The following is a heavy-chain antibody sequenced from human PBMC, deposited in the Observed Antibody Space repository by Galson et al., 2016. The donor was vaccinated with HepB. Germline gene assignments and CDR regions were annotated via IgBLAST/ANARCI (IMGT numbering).Heavy chain of an antibody. D-gene: IGHD3-3*02. V-gene: IGHV3-30*03. CDR2: ISYDGRNK. CDR3: VHSAVAHFEWSELDY. J-gene: IGHJ4*02. CDR1: GFIFSNYG. Sequence: SLRLSCAASGFIFSNYGMHWVRQAPGKGLEWVAVISYDGRNKDYADSVKGRFTISRDNSNNTLYLQMNSLRTEDTAIYYCVHSAVAHFEWSELDYWGQGTLVTVSS.